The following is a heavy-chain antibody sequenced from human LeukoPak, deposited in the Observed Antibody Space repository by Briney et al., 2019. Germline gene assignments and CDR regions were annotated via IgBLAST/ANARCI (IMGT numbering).Heavy chain of an antibody. Sequence: GGSLRLSCEASGFIFSNYWMSWVRQAPGKGLGWVANIKADGSEKYYVDSVKGRFTTSRDNSQKSLYLQMNSLRPEDTAVYYCARVQSGVILAFDIWGQGTMVTVSS. CDR1: GFIFSNYW. CDR2: IKADGSEK. D-gene: IGHD7-27*01. V-gene: IGHV3-7*03. CDR3: ARVQSGVILAFDI. J-gene: IGHJ3*02.